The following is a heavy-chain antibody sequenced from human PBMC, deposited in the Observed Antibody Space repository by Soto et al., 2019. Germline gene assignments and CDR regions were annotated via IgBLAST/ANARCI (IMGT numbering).Heavy chain of an antibody. V-gene: IGHV3-23*01. CDR1: GFTFNNYA. D-gene: IGHD2-8*02. J-gene: IGHJ6*01. Sequence: EVQLLESGGGLVQPGGSLRLSCAASGFTFNNYAMTWVRQPPGKGLEWVSTTSGSDGSTYYADSVKGRLTISRDNSKNALYLQMSSLRAEDTPLYYCVKDWTGDTCPCMDVWGQGTTVTVSS. CDR3: VKDWTGDTCPCMDV. CDR2: TSGSDGST.